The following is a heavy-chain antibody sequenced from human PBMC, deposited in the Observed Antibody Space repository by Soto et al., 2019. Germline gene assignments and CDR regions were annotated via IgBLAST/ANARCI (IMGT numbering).Heavy chain of an antibody. Sequence: GGSLRLSCAASGFTFSSYSMNWVRQAPGKGLEWVSSISSSSSYIYYADSVKGRFTISRDNAKNSLYLQMNSLRAEDTAVYYCARGRYDSSGYYCPFDYWGQGTLVTVSS. CDR3: ARGRYDSSGYYCPFDY. D-gene: IGHD3-22*01. CDR2: ISSSSSYI. V-gene: IGHV3-21*01. CDR1: GFTFSSYS. J-gene: IGHJ4*02.